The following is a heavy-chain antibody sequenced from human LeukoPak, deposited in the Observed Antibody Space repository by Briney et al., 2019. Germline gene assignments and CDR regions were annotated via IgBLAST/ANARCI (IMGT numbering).Heavy chain of an antibody. J-gene: IGHJ4*02. CDR3: ARWSYCTSTSCSYSFDY. V-gene: IGHV4-4*07. CDR2: IYPNGDT. Sequence: SETLSLTCTVSGGSISSYYWSWIRQPARKGLEWIGRIYPNGDTDYNPSLKSRLTMSVGTSKNQFSLKLSSVTAADTAVYYCARWSYCTSTSCSYSFDYWGQGTLVTVSS. CDR1: GGSISSYY. D-gene: IGHD2-2*01.